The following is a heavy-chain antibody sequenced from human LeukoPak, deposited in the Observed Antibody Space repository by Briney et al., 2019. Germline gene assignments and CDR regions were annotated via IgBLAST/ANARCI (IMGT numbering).Heavy chain of an antibody. D-gene: IGHD1-14*01. CDR3: AREETHHVYYGMDV. CDR1: GYTFTIYG. J-gene: IGHJ6*02. V-gene: IGHV1-18*01. CDR2: ISAYNGNT. Sequence: ASVNVSCKASGYTFTIYGISWVRQAPGQGLEWMGWISAYNGNTNYAQKVQGRVTMTTDTSTSTAYMELRSLRSDDTAVYYCAREETHHVYYGMDVWGQGTMVTVSS.